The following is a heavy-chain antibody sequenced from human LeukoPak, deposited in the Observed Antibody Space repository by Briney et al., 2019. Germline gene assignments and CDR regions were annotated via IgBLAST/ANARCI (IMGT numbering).Heavy chain of an antibody. CDR3: ARDGGYSGSYHFDY. D-gene: IGHD1-26*01. J-gene: IGHJ4*02. V-gene: IGHV4-4*07. CDR2: IYTSGST. CDR1: GGSISSYY. Sequence: PSETLSLTCTVSGGSISSYYWSWIRQPAGKGLEWIGRIYTSGSTNYNPSLKSRVTMSVDTSKNQFSLKLSSVTAADTAVYYCARDGGYSGSYHFDYWGQGTLVTVSS.